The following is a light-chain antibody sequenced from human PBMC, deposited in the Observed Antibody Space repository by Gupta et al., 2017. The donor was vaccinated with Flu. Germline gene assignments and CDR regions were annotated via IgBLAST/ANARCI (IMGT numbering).Light chain of an antibody. Sequence: EFELTQCTGTLSLSPVVGATLSCRTIQSVSSSYLAWYQQKPGQAPRLLIYGASSRATGIPDRFSGSGSGTDFTLTISRLEPEDFAVYYCQQYGSSPLSFGQGTKLEIK. CDR1: QSVSSSY. J-gene: IGKJ2*03. V-gene: IGKV3-20*01. CDR3: QQYGSSPLS. CDR2: GAS.